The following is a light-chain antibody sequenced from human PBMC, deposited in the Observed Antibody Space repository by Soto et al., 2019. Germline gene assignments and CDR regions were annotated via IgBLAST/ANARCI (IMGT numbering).Light chain of an antibody. CDR1: QSVPSDW. Sequence: EIVLTQSPGTLSLSPGERATLSCRASQSVPSDWLAWYRHKPGQAPRLLIYGASSRATGVPDRVSGSGSGPGFTLTIHSLEPEDFSVYSCQQYGNFSYTFGQGTKLEIK. CDR2: GAS. CDR3: QQYGNFSYT. V-gene: IGKV3-20*01. J-gene: IGKJ2*01.